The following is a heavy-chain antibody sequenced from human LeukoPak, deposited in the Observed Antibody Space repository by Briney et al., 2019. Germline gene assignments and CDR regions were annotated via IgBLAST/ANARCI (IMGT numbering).Heavy chain of an antibody. CDR2: ISGSGGST. Sequence: PSETLSLTCAVSGGSISSSNWWSWVRQAPGKGLEWVSAISGSGGSTYYADSVKGRFTISRDNSKNTLYLQMNSLRAEDTAVYYRAKSPSRITMIVTLDYWGQGTLVTVSS. CDR3: AKSPSRITMIVTLDY. J-gene: IGHJ4*02. CDR1: GGSISSSN. V-gene: IGHV3-23*01. D-gene: IGHD3-22*01.